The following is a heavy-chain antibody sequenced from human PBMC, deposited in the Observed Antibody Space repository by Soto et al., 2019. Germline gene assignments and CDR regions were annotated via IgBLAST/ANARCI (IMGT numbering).Heavy chain of an antibody. Sequence: GGSLRLSCAASGFSFSSYTMHWVRQTPGKGLERVAVISHDGGDKYYADSVKGRFTISRDNSKNTLYLQMNSLRAEDTAVYYCARVVDYCDPYYYYGMDVWGQGTTVTVSS. J-gene: IGHJ6*02. D-gene: IGHD3-22*01. V-gene: IGHV3-30*04. CDR3: ARVVDYCDPYYYYGMDV. CDR2: ISHDGGDK. CDR1: GFSFSSYT.